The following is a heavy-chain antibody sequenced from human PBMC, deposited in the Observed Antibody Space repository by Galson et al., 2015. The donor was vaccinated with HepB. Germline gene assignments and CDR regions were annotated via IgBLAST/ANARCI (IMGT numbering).Heavy chain of an antibody. Sequence: SLRLSCAASGFTFSNAWMSWVRQAPGKGLEWVGRIKSETDGGTTDYAAPVKGRFTISRDDSKNTLYLQMNSLKTEDTAVYYCTTESSLSYDFWGGHYATIFDFWGQGTLVTVSS. D-gene: IGHD3-3*01. V-gene: IGHV3-15*01. J-gene: IGHJ4*02. CDR1: GFTFSNAW. CDR2: IKSETDGGTT. CDR3: TTESSLSYDFWGGHYATIFDF.